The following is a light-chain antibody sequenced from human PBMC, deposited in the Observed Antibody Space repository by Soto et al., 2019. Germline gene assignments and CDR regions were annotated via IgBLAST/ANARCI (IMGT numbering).Light chain of an antibody. Sequence: QSALTQPASVSGSPGQSITISCTGTSSDVGGYNYVSWYQQHPGKAPKLMIYVDSDRPSGVSNRFSGSKSGNTASLTISGLQPEDEADYYCSSYTTSDTLIFGGGTKLTVL. CDR3: SSYTTSDTLI. CDR2: VDS. J-gene: IGLJ2*01. CDR1: SSDVGGYNY. V-gene: IGLV2-14*01.